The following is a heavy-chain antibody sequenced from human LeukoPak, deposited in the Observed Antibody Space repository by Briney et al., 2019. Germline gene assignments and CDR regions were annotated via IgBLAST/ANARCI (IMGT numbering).Heavy chain of an antibody. Sequence: PSETLSLTCAVYGGSFGGYYWSWIRQPPGKGLEWIGEINHSGSTNYNPSLKTRLTISVDTSKNQFTLRLNSVTAADTAVYYRARFSQYYDSPTHYLDYWGQGILVTVSS. CDR1: GGSFGGYY. CDR2: INHSGST. V-gene: IGHV4-34*01. CDR3: ARFSQYYDSPTHYLDY. D-gene: IGHD3-16*01. J-gene: IGHJ4*02.